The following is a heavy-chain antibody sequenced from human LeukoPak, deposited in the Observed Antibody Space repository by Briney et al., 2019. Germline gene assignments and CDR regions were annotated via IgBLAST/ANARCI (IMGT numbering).Heavy chain of an antibody. CDR1: GGSISSYC. Sequence: SETLSLTCTVSGGSISSYCWSWIRQPAGKGLEWIGRIYTSGSTNYNPSLKSRVTTSVDTSKNQFSLKLSSVTAADTAVYYCARATSSTGRDAFDSWGQGTKVTVSS. D-gene: IGHD2-8*02. CDR2: IYTSGST. J-gene: IGHJ3*02. CDR3: ARATSSTGRDAFDS. V-gene: IGHV4-4*07.